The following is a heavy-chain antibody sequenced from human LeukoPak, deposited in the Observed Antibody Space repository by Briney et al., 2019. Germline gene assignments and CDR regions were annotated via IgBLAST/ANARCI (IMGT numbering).Heavy chain of an antibody. Sequence: PSETLSLTCTVSGGSISSYYCNWIRQPPGKGLEWIGYIYNSGTNFNPSLKSRVTMSVDTSKNQFSLKLSSVTAEDTAVYYCVRLRRDGYSYFDYWGRGTLVTVSS. CDR2: IYNSGT. D-gene: IGHD5-24*01. CDR1: GGSISSYY. V-gene: IGHV4-59*08. CDR3: VRLRRDGYSYFDY. J-gene: IGHJ4*02.